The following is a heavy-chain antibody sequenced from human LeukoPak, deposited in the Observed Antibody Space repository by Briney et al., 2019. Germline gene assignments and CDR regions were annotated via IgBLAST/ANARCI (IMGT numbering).Heavy chain of an antibody. Sequence: GGSLRLSCATSGFTFSTYWMHWVRQVPGKGLVWFARIKGDGSSTRHADSMKGRFTISRDNAKNTLYLQMNSLRDEDTAVYYCVREGLECSGSSCQRAAFDYWGQGTLVTVSS. CDR2: IKGDGSST. D-gene: IGHD2-2*01. CDR3: VREGLECSGSSCQRAAFDY. V-gene: IGHV3-74*01. J-gene: IGHJ4*02. CDR1: GFTFSTYW.